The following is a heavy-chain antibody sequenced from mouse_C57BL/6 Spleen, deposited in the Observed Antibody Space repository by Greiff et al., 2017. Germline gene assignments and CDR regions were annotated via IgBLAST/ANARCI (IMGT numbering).Heavy chain of an antibody. CDR3: ARGTIPYYFGD. Sequence: EVQLQQSGPELVKPGASVKISCKASGYTFTDYYMNWVKQSHGKSLEWIGDINPNNGGTSYNQKFKGKATLTVDKSSSTAYMELRSLTSEDSAVYYCARGTIPYYFGDWGQGTTLTVSS. J-gene: IGHJ2*01. V-gene: IGHV1-26*01. D-gene: IGHD1-1*02. CDR1: GYTFTDYY. CDR2: INPNNGGT.